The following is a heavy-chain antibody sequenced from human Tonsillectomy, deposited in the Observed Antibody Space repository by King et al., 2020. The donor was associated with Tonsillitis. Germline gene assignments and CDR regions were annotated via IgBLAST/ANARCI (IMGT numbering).Heavy chain of an antibody. V-gene: IGHV3-9*01. CDR2: INWNSGRR. Sequence: DVQLVESGGGLVQPGRSLRLSCAASGFTFDDYAMHWVRQAPGKGLEWVSGINWNSGRRGYGDSVKGRFTISRDNAKNSLYLQMNSLRPEDTDLYYWAKDTGPRLYGSDIWGQGTMVTVSS. J-gene: IGHJ3*02. CDR3: AKDTGPRLYGSDI. CDR1: GFTFDDYA. D-gene: IGHD6-19*01.